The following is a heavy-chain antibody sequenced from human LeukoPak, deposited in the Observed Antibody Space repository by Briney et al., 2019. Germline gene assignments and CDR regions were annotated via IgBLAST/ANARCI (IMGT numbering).Heavy chain of an antibody. CDR3: SRENGAFSPFGY. CDR1: GGSISNTNW. V-gene: IGHV4-4*02. J-gene: IGHJ4*02. D-gene: IGHD2-8*01. Sequence: SETLSLTCGVSGGSISNTNWWSWVRQPPGQGLEWIGEISLTGLTHYNPSLESRVTVSLDKSKNQLSLNLTSATAADTAVYYCSRENGAFSPFGYWGQGILVTVLS. CDR2: ISLTGLT.